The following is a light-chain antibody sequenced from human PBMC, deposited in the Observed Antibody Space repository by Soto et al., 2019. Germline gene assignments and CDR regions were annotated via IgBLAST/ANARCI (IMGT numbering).Light chain of an antibody. CDR2: GAS. Sequence: EIVLTQSPGTLSLSPGERASLSCRASQSVSNIHLAWYQEKPGQAPRLLIYGASSRASGLPDRFSGSGSATDFTLNISSLETADFAVYYCQHYGDSQYTFGQGTELEIK. CDR3: QHYGDSQYT. J-gene: IGKJ2*01. CDR1: QSVSNIH. V-gene: IGKV3-20*01.